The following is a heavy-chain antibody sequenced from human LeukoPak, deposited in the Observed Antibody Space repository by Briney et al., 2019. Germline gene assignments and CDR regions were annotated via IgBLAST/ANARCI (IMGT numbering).Heavy chain of an antibody. Sequence: SETLSLTCTVSGGSISSYYWSWIRQPPVKGLEWIGYIYYSGSTNYNPSLKSRVTISVDTSKNQFSLKVSSVTAADTAVYYCARGSSWSYYFDYWGQGTLVTVSS. J-gene: IGHJ4*02. CDR2: IYYSGST. CDR1: GGSISSYY. D-gene: IGHD6-13*01. CDR3: ARGSSWSYYFDY. V-gene: IGHV4-59*08.